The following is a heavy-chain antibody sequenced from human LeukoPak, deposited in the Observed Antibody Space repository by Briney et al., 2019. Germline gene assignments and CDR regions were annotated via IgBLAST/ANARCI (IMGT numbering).Heavy chain of an antibody. D-gene: IGHD3-16*01. J-gene: IGHJ3*02. CDR2: INPSGGST. Sequence: GASVKVSCKASGYTFTSYYMHWVRQAPGQGLEWMGIINPSGGSTSYAQKFQGRVTMTRDTSTSTVYMELSSLRSEDTAVYYCGRDLGGEGWGGGFDIWGQGTMVTVSS. CDR1: GYTFTSYY. V-gene: IGHV1-46*03. CDR3: GRDLGGEGWGGGFDI.